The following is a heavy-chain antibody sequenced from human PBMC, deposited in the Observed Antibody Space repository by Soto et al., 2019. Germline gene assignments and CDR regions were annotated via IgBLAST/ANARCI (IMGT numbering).Heavy chain of an antibody. D-gene: IGHD2-21*02. V-gene: IGHV4-31*03. J-gene: IGHJ4*02. CDR1: GGSISSGGYY. Sequence: QVQLQESGPGLVKPSQTLSLTCTVSGGSISSGGYYWSWIRQHPGKGLEWIGYIYYSGSTYYNPSLKSRVTISVDTSKNQFSLKLSSVTAAGTAVYYCARDHCGDCYYFDYWGQGTLVTVSS. CDR3: ARDHCGDCYYFDY. CDR2: IYYSGST.